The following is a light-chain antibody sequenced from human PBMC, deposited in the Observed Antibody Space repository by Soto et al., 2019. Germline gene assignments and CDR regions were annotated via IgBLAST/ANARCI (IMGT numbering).Light chain of an antibody. CDR1: QSISGS. CDR3: QQYNGYWT. V-gene: IGKV1-5*03. J-gene: IGKJ1*01. Sequence: DIQMTQSPSTLSASVGDRVTITCRASQSISGSLAWYQQKPGKAPKLLIYEASNLKSGVPSRFSGSGSATDYTLTSSSLHPDDSASYYCQQYNGYWTFGQGTRVEIK. CDR2: EAS.